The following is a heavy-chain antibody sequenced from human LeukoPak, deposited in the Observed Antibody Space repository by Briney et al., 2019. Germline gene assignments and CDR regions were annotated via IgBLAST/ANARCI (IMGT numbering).Heavy chain of an antibody. V-gene: IGHV3-48*01. D-gene: IGHD5-18*01. Sequence: GGSLRLSCAASGFTFSSYSMNWVRQAPGKGLEGVSYISSSSSTIYYADSVKGRFTISRDNAKNSLYLQMNSLRAEDTAVYYCASGASRGYSYGWGGYWGQGTLVTVSS. CDR2: ISSSSSTI. CDR3: ASGASRGYSYGWGGY. CDR1: GFTFSSYS. J-gene: IGHJ4*02.